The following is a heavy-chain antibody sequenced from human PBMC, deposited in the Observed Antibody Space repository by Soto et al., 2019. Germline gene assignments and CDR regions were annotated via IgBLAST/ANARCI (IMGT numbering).Heavy chain of an antibody. CDR2: IYSGGST. V-gene: IGHV3-53*01. J-gene: IGHJ6*02. Sequence: PGGSLRLSCAASGFTVSSNYMSWVRQAPGKGLEWVPVIYSGGSTYYADSVKGRFTISRDNSKNTLYLQMNSLRAEDTAVYYCARDGSGDNYGMDVWGQGTTVTVSS. CDR1: GFTVSSNY. CDR3: ARDGSGDNYGMDV. D-gene: IGHD2-15*01.